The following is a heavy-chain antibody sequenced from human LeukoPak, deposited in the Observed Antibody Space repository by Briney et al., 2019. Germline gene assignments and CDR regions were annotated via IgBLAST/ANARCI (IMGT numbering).Heavy chain of an antibody. Sequence: ASVKVSCKASGGTFSSYAISWVRQAPGKGLEWMGGFDREDGETIYAQKFQGRVTMTEDTSTDTTYMELSSLRSEDTAVYYCATNQREAWGLVGYWGQGTLVTVST. V-gene: IGHV1-24*01. CDR3: ATNQREAWGLVGY. CDR2: FDREDGET. D-gene: IGHD1-14*01. CDR1: GGTFSSYA. J-gene: IGHJ4*02.